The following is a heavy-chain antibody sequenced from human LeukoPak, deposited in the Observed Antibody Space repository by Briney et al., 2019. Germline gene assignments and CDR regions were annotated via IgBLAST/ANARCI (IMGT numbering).Heavy chain of an antibody. CDR2: IYYSGST. CDR3: ARQEGGDIVVVPADNWFDP. CDR1: GGSISSYY. V-gene: IGHV4-59*08. Sequence: SETLSLTCTVSGGSISSYYWSWIRQPPGKGLEWIGHIYYSGSTNYNPSLKSRLTISVDTSKNQFSLKLSSVTAADTAVYYCARQEGGDIVVVPADNWFDPWGQGTLVTVSS. J-gene: IGHJ5*02. D-gene: IGHD2-2*01.